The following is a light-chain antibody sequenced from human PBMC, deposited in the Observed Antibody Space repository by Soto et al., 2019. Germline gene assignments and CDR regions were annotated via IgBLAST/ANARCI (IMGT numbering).Light chain of an antibody. CDR3: QQYGSSPWT. CDR2: GVS. Sequence: EILLTQSPGTLSLSPGERATLSCRASQSVSSSYLAWYQQKPGQAPRLLIYGVSSRATGIPDRFSGSGSGTDFTLTISRLEPEDFAVYYCQQYGSSPWTFGQGTKVDIK. CDR1: QSVSSSY. V-gene: IGKV3-20*01. J-gene: IGKJ1*01.